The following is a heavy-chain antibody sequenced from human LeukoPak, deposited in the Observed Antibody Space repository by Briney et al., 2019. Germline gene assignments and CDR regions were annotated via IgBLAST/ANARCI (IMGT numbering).Heavy chain of an antibody. CDR3: AAFDNYYDSSGYDG. D-gene: IGHD3-22*01. Sequence: TSVKVSCKASGFTFTSSAMQWVRQARGQRLEWIGWIVVGSGNTNYAQKFQERVTITRDTSTSTAYMELSSLRSEDTAVYYCAAFDNYYDSSGYDGWGQGTLVTVSS. V-gene: IGHV1-58*02. J-gene: IGHJ4*02. CDR2: IVVGSGNT. CDR1: GFTFTSSA.